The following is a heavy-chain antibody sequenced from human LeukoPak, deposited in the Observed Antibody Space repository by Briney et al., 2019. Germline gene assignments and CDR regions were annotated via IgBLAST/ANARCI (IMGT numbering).Heavy chain of an antibody. CDR3: ARGRVVVRGVPKPYGMDV. Sequence: ASVKVSCKASGYTFTGYYMHWVRQAPGQGLEWMGWINPNSGGTNYAQKFQGRVTMTRDTSISTAYMELSRLRSDDTAVYYCARGRVVVRGVPKPYGMDVWGQGTTVTVSS. CDR1: GYTFTGYY. J-gene: IGHJ6*02. D-gene: IGHD3-10*01. CDR2: INPNSGGT. V-gene: IGHV1-2*02.